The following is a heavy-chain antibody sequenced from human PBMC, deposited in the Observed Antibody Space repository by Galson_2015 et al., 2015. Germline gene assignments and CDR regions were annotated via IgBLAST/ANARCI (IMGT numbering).Heavy chain of an antibody. D-gene: IGHD6-13*01. CDR2: ISYDGNTK. J-gene: IGHJ3*02. CDR3: ARDQSYSSNWGFAFDI. CDR1: GFTFTNYA. V-gene: IGHV3-30-3*01. Sequence: SLRLSCAASGFTFTNYAMHWVRQAPGKGLEWVAVISYDGNTKYYADSVKGRFTISRTNSKSTLYLRMSSLGPEDTALYYCARDQSYSSNWGFAFDIWGQGTMVTVSS.